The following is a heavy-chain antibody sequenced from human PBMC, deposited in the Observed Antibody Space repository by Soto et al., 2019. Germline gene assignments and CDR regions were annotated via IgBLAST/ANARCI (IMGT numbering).Heavy chain of an antibody. CDR2: ISSSSSTM. CDR3: VRINGDSSGYYPY. D-gene: IGHD3-22*01. Sequence: GGSLRLSCAASGFTFSGYSMNWVRQAPGKGLEWVSYISSSSSTMYYADSVKGRFTISRDNAQNSLYLQMNSLLAEDTAMYYCVRINGDSSGYYPYCGQRTLVSVSS. J-gene: IGHJ4*02. CDR1: GFTFSGYS. V-gene: IGHV3-48*01.